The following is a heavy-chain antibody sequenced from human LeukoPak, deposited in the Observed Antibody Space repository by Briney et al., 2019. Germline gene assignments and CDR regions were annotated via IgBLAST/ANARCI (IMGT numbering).Heavy chain of an antibody. V-gene: IGHV3-30*04. J-gene: IGHJ4*02. CDR3: AKSSGRFVLSATYYFDY. D-gene: IGHD1-26*01. CDR1: GFTFSSYA. Sequence: GGSLRLSCAASGFTFSSYAMHWVRQAPGKGLEWVAVISYDGSNKYYADSVKGRFTISRDNSKNTLYLQMNSLRAEDTAVYYCAKSSGRFVLSATYYFDYWGQGTLVTVSS. CDR2: ISYDGSNK.